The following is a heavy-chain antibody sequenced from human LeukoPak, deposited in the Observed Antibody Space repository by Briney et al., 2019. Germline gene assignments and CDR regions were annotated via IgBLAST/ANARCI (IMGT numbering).Heavy chain of an antibody. J-gene: IGHJ6*02. CDR2: VYYSGST. Sequence: SETLSLTCTVSGGSISSSSYYWGWIRQPPGKGLEWIGSVYYSGSTYYNPSLKSRVTISVDTSKNQFSLKLSSVTAADTAVYYCARDDTIAVAGINRYYYGMDVWGQGTTVTVSS. V-gene: IGHV4-39*07. CDR3: ARDDTIAVAGINRYYYGMDV. D-gene: IGHD6-19*01. CDR1: GGSISSSSYY.